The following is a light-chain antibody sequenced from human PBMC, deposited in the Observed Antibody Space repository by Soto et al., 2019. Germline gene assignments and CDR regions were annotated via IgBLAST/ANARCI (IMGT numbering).Light chain of an antibody. V-gene: IGKV3-20*01. CDR2: AAS. Sequence: EIVLTQSPCTVSLSAGERATLSCRASQSISTNSLAWYQQKPGQAPRLLIYAASSRATGIPDRFAGSGSGTDFTITISSLEPEDFAVYFCHQYATSPISFGGGTKVGMK. CDR1: QSISTNS. CDR3: HQYATSPIS. J-gene: IGKJ4*01.